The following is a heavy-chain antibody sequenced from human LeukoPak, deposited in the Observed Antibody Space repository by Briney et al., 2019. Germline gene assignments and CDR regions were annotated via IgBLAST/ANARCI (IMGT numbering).Heavy chain of an antibody. CDR1: GFTFSSYG. V-gene: IGHV3-30*18. CDR3: AKGALRYSSCYDY. J-gene: IGHJ4*02. CDR2: TSYDGSNK. D-gene: IGHD6-25*01. Sequence: GGSLRLSCAASGFTFSSYGVHWVRQAPGKGLEWVAVTSYDGSNKDYADSVKGRFTISRDNSKNTLYLQMSSLRAEDTAMYYCAKGALRYSSCYDYWGQGTPVTVSS.